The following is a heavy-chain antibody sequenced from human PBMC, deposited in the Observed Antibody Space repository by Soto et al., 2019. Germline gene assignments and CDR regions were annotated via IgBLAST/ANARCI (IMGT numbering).Heavy chain of an antibody. CDR2: INPNSGGT. CDR3: AREGDSNYYGMDV. CDR1: GYTFTGYY. J-gene: IGHJ6*02. D-gene: IGHD3-16*01. V-gene: IGHV1-2*02. Sequence: QVQLVQSGAEVKKPGASVKVSCKASGYTFTGYYMHWVRQAPGQGLEWMGWINPNSGGTNYAQKFQGRVTKTRDTSISTAHMELSRLISDDTDGYYCAREGDSNYYGMDVWGQGTTVTVSS.